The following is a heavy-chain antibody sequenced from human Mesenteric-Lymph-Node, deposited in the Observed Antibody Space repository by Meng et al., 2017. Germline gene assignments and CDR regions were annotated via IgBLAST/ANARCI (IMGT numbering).Heavy chain of an antibody. Sequence: VELQGQCPGLVKPSESLSLTCAGSGVSISSVYWWTWVRQSPGKGLEWIGEIYHSGSTNYNPSLKSRVTISVDKSKNQFSLKLTSVTAADTAVYYCARGGYYSFDYWGQGTLVTVSS. CDR1: GVSISSVYW. D-gene: IGHD5-18*01. V-gene: IGHV4-4*02. CDR3: ARGGYYSFDY. CDR2: IYHSGST. J-gene: IGHJ4*02.